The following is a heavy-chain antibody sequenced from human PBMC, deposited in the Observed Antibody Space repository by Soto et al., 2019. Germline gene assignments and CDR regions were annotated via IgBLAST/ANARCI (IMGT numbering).Heavy chain of an antibody. CDR3: ARVEKGANPDAFDI. Sequence: GGSLRLSCAVSGFTFSSYAIHWVRQAPGKWLGWVAVISYDGSNKYYADSVKGRFTACRDNSKHTLYLQMNSLGAEDTAVYYCARVEKGANPDAFDIWGQGTMVTVSS. CDR1: GFTFSSYA. J-gene: IGHJ3*02. CDR2: ISYDGSNK. V-gene: IGHV3-30-3*01. D-gene: IGHD1-26*01.